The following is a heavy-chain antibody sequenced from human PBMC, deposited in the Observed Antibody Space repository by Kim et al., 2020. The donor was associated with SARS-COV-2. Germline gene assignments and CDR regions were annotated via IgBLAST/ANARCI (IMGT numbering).Heavy chain of an antibody. J-gene: IGHJ3*02. Sequence: ASVKVSCKASAYTFTSYGISWVRQAPGQGLEWMGWISAYNGNTNYPQKLQGRVTMTTDTSTSTAYMELRSLRSDDTAVYYCARVAETPDAFDIWGQGTLVTVSS. V-gene: IGHV1-18*01. CDR1: AYTFTSYG. CDR2: ISAYNGNT. CDR3: ARVAETPDAFDI.